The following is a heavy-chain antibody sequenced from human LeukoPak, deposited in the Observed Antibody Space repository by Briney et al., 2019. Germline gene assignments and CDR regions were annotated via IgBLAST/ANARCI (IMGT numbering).Heavy chain of an antibody. V-gene: IGHV1-8*03. D-gene: IGHD4-11*01. Sequence: GASVKVSCKASGYTFTSYDINWVRQATGQGLEWVGWMNPGSGKTGYAQKFQGRVTITASTSTSTGYMELSSLTSEDTAVYYCARYRSAAYYFEYWGQGTLVTVPS. CDR1: GYTFTSYD. CDR2: MNPGSGKT. CDR3: ARYRSAAYYFEY. J-gene: IGHJ4*02.